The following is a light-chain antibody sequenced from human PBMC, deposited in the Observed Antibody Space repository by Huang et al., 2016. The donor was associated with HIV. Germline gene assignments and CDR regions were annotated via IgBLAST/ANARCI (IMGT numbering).Light chain of an antibody. CDR1: QKVTNN. J-gene: IGKJ1*01. Sequence: ELVMPQSPVTLSVSPGERATLSCRASQKVTNNLPWYQQKPGQPPRVRFYGAFRRVSGIPAKFSASGSGTEFTLTISNLQSEDFAVYYCQQYNDWPRTFGQGTKVESK. CDR2: GAF. CDR3: QQYNDWPRT. V-gene: IGKV3-15*01.